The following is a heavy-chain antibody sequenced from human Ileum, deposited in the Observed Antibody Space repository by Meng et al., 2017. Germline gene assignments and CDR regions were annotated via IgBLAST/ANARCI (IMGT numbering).Heavy chain of an antibody. Sequence: GSGGGVVRPGRSLGFSCAASGCTFRSYGMHWVRQAPGKGLEWVAVIWYDGSNKYYADSVKGRFTSSRDNSKNTLYLQMNSLRAEDTAVYYCARDSGGYNTWGQGTLVTVSS. V-gene: IGHV3-33*01. CDR2: IWYDGSNK. D-gene: IGHD5-24*01. CDR1: GCTFRSYG. J-gene: IGHJ5*02. CDR3: ARDSGGYNT.